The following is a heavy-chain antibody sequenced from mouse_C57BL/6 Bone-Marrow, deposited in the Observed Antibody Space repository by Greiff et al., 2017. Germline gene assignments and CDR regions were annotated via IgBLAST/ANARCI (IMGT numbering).Heavy chain of an antibody. CDR2: ISSGGDYI. V-gene: IGHV5-9-1*02. J-gene: IGHJ1*03. Sequence: EVKLVESGEGLVKPGGSLKLSCAASGFTFSSYAMSWVRQTPEKRLEWVAYISSGGDYIYYADTVKGRFTISRDNARNTLYLQMSSLKSEYTAMYCCTRGHLLPDVWGTGTTVTVSS. CDR3: TRGHLLPDV. CDR1: GFTFSSYA. D-gene: IGHD6-1*01.